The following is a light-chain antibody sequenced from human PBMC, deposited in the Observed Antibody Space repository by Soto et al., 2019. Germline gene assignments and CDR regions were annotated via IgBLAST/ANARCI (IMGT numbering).Light chain of an antibody. CDR2: GNS. CDR3: QSYDSSLSGHVV. CDR1: SSNIGAGYD. V-gene: IGLV1-40*01. Sequence: QSVLTQPPSVSGAPGQRVTISFTGSSSNIGAGYDVHWYQQLPGTAPKLLIYGNSNRRSGVPDRFSGSKSGTSASLAITGLQAEDEADYYCQSYDSSLSGHVVFGGGTKLAVL. J-gene: IGLJ2*01.